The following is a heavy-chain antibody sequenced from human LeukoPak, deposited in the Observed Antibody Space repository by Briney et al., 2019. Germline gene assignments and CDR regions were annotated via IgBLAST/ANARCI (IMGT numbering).Heavy chain of an antibody. D-gene: IGHD6-13*01. V-gene: IGHV1-8*02. Sequence: ASVKVSCKASGYTFNSYDINWVRQATGQGLEWMGWMNPNSGNTGYAQKFQGRVTMTRNTSISTAYMELNSLRSEDTAVYYCARGPSQQQLVLGSWFDPWGQGTLVTFSS. CDR2: MNPNSGNT. CDR1: GYTFNSYD. J-gene: IGHJ5*02. CDR3: ARGPSQQQLVLGSWFDP.